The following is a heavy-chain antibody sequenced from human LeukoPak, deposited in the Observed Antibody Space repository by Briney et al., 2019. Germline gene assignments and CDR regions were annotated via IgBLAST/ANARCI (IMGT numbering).Heavy chain of an antibody. CDR3: AKGDDSSGYYPYYYYYYGMDV. CDR1: GFTFSDYA. V-gene: IGHV3-23*01. D-gene: IGHD3-22*01. Sequence: GSLRLSCAASGFTFSDYAMSWVRQAPGKGLEWVSTISGGGGTIYYADSVKGRFTISRDNSKNTLYLQMNSLRAEDTAVYYCAKGDDSSGYYPYYYYYYGMDVWGQGTTVTVSS. J-gene: IGHJ6*02. CDR2: ISGGGGTI.